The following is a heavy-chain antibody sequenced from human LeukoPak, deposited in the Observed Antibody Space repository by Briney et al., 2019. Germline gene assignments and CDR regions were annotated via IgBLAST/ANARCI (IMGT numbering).Heavy chain of an antibody. Sequence: GGSLRLSCAASGFTFSYYWMNWVRQAPGKGPECVANIKQDGSEKYYVDSVKGRFTISRDNAKNSLYLQMNSLRAEDTAVYYCARGVDGDSVFAYWGQGTLVTVSS. D-gene: IGHD4-17*01. V-gene: IGHV3-7*01. CDR3: ARGVDGDSVFAY. J-gene: IGHJ4*02. CDR1: GFTFSYYW. CDR2: IKQDGSEK.